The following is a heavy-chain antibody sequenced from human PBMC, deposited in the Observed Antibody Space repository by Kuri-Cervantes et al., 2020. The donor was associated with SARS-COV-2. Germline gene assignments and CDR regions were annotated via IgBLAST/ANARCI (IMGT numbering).Heavy chain of an antibody. J-gene: IGHJ6*04. Sequence: ASVKVSCKASGYTFTDYYMHWVRQAPGQGLEWMGWINPNSGGTNYAQKFQGRVTMTRDTSISTAYMELSRLRSDDTAAYYCARAYCSSTSCYEDVWGKGTTVTVSS. CDR1: GYTFTDYY. CDR3: ARAYCSSTSCYEDV. D-gene: IGHD2-2*01. V-gene: IGHV1-2*02. CDR2: INPNSGGT.